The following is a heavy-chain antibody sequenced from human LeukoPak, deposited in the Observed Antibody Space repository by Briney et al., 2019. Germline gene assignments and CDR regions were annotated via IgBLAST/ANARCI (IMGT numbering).Heavy chain of an antibody. CDR1: GFTFSDYY. CDR2: ISSSGSTI. CDR3: AKVLTYGGNPGGAFDI. J-gene: IGHJ3*02. Sequence: GGSLRLSCAASGFTFSDYYMSWIRQAPGKGLEWVSYISSSGSTIYYADSVKGRFTISRDNAKNSLYLQMNSLRAEDTAVYYCAKVLTYGGNPGGAFDIWGQGTMVTVSS. D-gene: IGHD4-23*01. V-gene: IGHV3-11*01.